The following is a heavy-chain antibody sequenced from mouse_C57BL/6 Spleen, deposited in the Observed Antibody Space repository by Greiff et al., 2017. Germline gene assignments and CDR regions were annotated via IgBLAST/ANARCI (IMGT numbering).Heavy chain of an antibody. CDR2: IYPRSGNT. J-gene: IGHJ4*01. V-gene: IGHV1-81*01. D-gene: IGHD2-5*01. CDR1: GYTFTSYG. CDR3: ARVYSSNYRYYDAMDY. Sequence: VQLQQSGAELARPGASVKLSCKASGYTFTSYGISWVKQRPGQGLEWIGEIYPRSGNTYYNEKFKGKDTLTADKSSSTAYMELRSLTSEYSAVYFCARVYSSNYRYYDAMDYWGQGTSVTVSS.